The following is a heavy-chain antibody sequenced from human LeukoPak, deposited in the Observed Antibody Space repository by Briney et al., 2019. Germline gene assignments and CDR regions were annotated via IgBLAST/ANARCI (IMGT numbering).Heavy chain of an antibody. CDR2: IIPIFDTA. D-gene: IGHD3-22*01. V-gene: IGHV1-69*05. CDR3: ARDAPDAIPMIGREDYNNWLDP. CDR1: GGTFSSYA. J-gene: IGHJ5*02. Sequence: SVKVSCKTSGGTFSSYAISWVRQAPGQGLEWMGGIIPIFDTANYAQKFQGRVTMTRDTSTSTVYMELSSLRSEDTAVYYCARDAPDAIPMIGREDYNNWLDPWGQGTLVTVPS.